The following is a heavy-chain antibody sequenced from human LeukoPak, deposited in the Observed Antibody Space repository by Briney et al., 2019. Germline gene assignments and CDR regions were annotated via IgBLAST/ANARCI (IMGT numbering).Heavy chain of an antibody. CDR3: AREIVGTAGAFDI. V-gene: IGHV3-53*01. J-gene: IGHJ3*02. CDR2: IYSGGGT. CDR1: GFTVSSNY. Sequence: PAGSLRLSCAASGFTVSSNYMSWVRQAPGKGLEWVSVIYSGGGTYYADSVKGRFTISRDNSKNTLYLQMNSLRAEDTAVYYCAREIVGTAGAFDIWGQGTMVTVSS. D-gene: IGHD2-21*01.